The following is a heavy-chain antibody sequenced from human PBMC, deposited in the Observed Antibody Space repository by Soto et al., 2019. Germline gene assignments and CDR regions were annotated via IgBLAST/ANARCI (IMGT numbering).Heavy chain of an antibody. V-gene: IGHV1-8*01. CDR1: GYTFTSYD. Sequence: ASVKVSCKASGYTFTSYDINWVRQATGQGLEWMGWMNPNSGNTGYAQKFQGRVTMTRNTSISTAYMELSSLRSEDTAVYYCARGKNQRDPIRSRFSGWPNWGQGTLVTVSS. CDR2: MNPNSGNT. CDR3: ARGKNQRDPIRSRFSGWPN. J-gene: IGHJ4*02. D-gene: IGHD6-19*01.